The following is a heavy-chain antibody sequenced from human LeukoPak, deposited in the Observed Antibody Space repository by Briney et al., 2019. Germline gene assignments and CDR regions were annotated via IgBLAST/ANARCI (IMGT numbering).Heavy chain of an antibody. D-gene: IGHD3-10*01. CDR2: ISGSGGST. Sequence: GGSLRLSCAASGFSGFTFNTYAMGWVRQAPGKGLEWVSAISGSGGSTYYADSVKGRFTISRDNSKNTLYLQMNSLRAEDTAVYYCARDLPYYYGSGSYYNIAGSFDFWGQGTLVTVSS. V-gene: IGHV3-23*01. J-gene: IGHJ4*02. CDR3: ARDLPYYYGSGSYYNIAGSFDF. CDR1: GFSGFTFNTYA.